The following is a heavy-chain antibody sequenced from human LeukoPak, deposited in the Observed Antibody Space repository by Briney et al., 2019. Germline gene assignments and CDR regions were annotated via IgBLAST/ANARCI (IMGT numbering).Heavy chain of an antibody. CDR2: IYYSGST. Sequence: PSETLSLTCTVSGGSISSYYWSWIRQPPGKGLEWIGYIYYSGSTNYNPSLKSRVTISVDTSKNQFSLKLSSVTAADTAVYYCAREYYGSGSRTLDYWGQGTLVTVSS. D-gene: IGHD3-10*01. V-gene: IGHV4-59*01. CDR1: GGSISSYY. J-gene: IGHJ4*02. CDR3: AREYYGSGSRTLDY.